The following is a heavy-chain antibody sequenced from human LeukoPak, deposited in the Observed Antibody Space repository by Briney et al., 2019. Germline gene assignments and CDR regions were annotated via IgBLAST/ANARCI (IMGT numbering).Heavy chain of an antibody. CDR2: INPNSGGT. V-gene: IGHV1-2*02. CDR3: ARESSSVSIWFDP. CDR1: GYTFTGYY. Sequence: GASVKVSCKASGYTFTGYYMHWVRQAPGQGLEWMGWINPNSGGTNYAQKFQGRVTMTRDTSISTAYMELSRLRSDDTAVYYCARESSSVSIWFDPWGQGTLVTVSP. D-gene: IGHD6-6*01. J-gene: IGHJ5*02.